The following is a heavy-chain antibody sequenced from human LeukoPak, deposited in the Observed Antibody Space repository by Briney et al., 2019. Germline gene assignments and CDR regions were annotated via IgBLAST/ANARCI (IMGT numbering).Heavy chain of an antibody. J-gene: IGHJ4*02. D-gene: IGHD6-19*01. Sequence: GGSLRLSCAASGFTFSSYSMNWVRQAPGKGLEWVSSISSSSSYIYYADSVKGRFTISRDNAKNSLYLQMNSLRAEDTAVYYCAKHPTSSGWDFDYWGQGTLVTVSS. V-gene: IGHV3-21*04. CDR1: GFTFSSYS. CDR3: AKHPTSSGWDFDY. CDR2: ISSSSSYI.